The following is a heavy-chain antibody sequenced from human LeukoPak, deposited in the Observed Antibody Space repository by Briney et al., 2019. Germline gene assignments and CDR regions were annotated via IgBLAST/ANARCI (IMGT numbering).Heavy chain of an antibody. J-gene: IGHJ4*02. V-gene: IGHV3-30*04. D-gene: IGHD2-2*01. CDR2: ISYDGSNK. CDR3: AREIVVVPAARILPPGLAY. Sequence: GRSLRLSCAASGFTFSSYAMHWVRQAPGKGLEWVAVISYDGSNKYYADSVKGRFTISRDNSMNTLYLQMNSLRAEDTAVYYCAREIVVVPAARILPPGLAYWGQGTLVTVSS. CDR1: GFTFSSYA.